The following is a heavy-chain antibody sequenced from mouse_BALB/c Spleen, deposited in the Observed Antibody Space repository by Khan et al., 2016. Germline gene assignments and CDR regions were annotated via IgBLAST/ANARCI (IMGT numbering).Heavy chain of an antibody. CDR1: GYAFTNVL. J-gene: IGHJ3*01. V-gene: IGHV1-54*01. CDR2: INPGSGST. D-gene: IGHD1-1*01. Sequence: QVQLKQSGADLVRPGTSVKVSCKASGYAFTNVLIDWIKQRPGQGLDWIGVINPGSGSTNYNEKFKGKATLTADKYSSTAYMQLSSLTSYASALYFCANHYCSSYVGFAYWVQRTLVTVSA. CDR3: ANHYCSSYVGFAY.